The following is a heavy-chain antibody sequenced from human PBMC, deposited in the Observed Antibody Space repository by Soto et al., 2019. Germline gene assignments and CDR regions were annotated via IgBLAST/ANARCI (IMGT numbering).Heavy chain of an antibody. CDR2: IYYSGST. CDR1: GGSISSHS. J-gene: IGHJ4*02. V-gene: IGHV4-59*08. D-gene: IGHD2-8*01. Sequence: SETLSLTCTVSGGSISSHSWSWIRQPPGKGLEWIGCIYYSGSTNYNPSLKSRVTISVDTSKNQFSLKLSSVTAADTAVYYCARLTPEYGCNGVCEGYFESWGQGTLVTVSS. CDR3: ARLTPEYGCNGVCEGYFES.